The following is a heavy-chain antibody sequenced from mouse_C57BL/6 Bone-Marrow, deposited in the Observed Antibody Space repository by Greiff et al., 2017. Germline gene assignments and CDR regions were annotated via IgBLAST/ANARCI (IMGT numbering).Heavy chain of an antibody. J-gene: IGHJ4*01. D-gene: IGHD1-1*01. CDR1: GFTFSDFY. V-gene: IGHV7-1*01. CDR3: ARGGGSSYAMDY. CDR2: SRNKANDYTT. Sequence: EVQLVESGGGLVQSGRSLRLSCATSGFTFSDFYMEWVRQAPGKGLEWIAASRNKANDYTTEYSASVKGRFIVSRDTSQSILYLQMNALRAEDTAIYYCARGGGSSYAMDYWGQGTSVTVSS.